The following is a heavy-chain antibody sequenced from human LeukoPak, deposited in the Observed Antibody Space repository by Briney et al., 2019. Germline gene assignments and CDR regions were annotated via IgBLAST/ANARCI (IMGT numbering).Heavy chain of an antibody. V-gene: IGHV3-23*01. CDR1: GFTFTSSA. Sequence: GGSLRLSCAASGFTFTSSAMSWVRQAPGKGLEWVSVISGSGHTTDYADSVKGRFTVSRDNSKNTLYLQMNSLRAEDTALYYCARDRRYDFWSGYTDYYYYYYMDVWGKGTTVTVSS. CDR3: ARDRRYDFWSGYTDYYYYYYMDV. J-gene: IGHJ6*03. CDR2: ISGSGHTT. D-gene: IGHD3-3*01.